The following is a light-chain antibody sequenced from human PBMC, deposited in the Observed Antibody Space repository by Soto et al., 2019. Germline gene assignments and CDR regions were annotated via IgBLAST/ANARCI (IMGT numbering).Light chain of an antibody. V-gene: IGKV3-15*01. Sequence: EIMMTQSPATLSVSPGERATLSCRASQSVSSNLAWYQQKPGQGPRLLIYGASTRAAGIPARFSGSGSGTEFTLTISSLQSEDFAVYYCQQCNNWPPLTFGGGTKVEIK. CDR2: GAS. J-gene: IGKJ4*01. CDR3: QQCNNWPPLT. CDR1: QSVSSN.